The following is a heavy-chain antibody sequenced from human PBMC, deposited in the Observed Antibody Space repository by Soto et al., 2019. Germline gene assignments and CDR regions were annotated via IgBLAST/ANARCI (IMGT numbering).Heavy chain of an antibody. CDR2: IYWDDVK. D-gene: IGHD3-10*01. CDR3: AHSLGGGAVRGVFASLFDY. CDR1: GFSLTTSGAG. J-gene: IGHJ4*02. V-gene: IGHV2-5*02. Sequence: QNTLKESGPTLVKPTQTLTLTCTFSGFSLTTSGAGVGWIRQPPGKALEWLALIYWDDVKAYSPSLKSRLTITKDTSKNQVVLTMSNMDPVDTATYYCAHSLGGGAVRGVFASLFDYWGQGSLVTGSS.